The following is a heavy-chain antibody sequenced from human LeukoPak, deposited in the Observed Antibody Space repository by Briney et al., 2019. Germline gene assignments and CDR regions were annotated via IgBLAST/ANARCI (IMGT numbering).Heavy chain of an antibody. CDR2: LSSSNTYI. CDR1: GFTFSTYT. CDR3: ARFFANGIDY. V-gene: IGHV3-21*01. D-gene: IGHD3-3*01. J-gene: IGHJ4*02. Sequence: GGSLRLSCAASGFTFSTYTMNWVRQASGKALEWVSSLSSSNTYIYYADSVKGRFTISRDNTKNSLYLQMSGLRAEDTAVYYCARFFANGIDYWGQGTLVTVSS.